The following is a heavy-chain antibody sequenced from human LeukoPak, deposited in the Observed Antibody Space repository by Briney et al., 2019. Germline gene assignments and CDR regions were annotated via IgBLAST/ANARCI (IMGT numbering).Heavy chain of an antibody. Sequence: GGSLRLSCTASGFTFSSYSMNWVRQAPGKGLEWVSSISISSSYISYADSVKGRFTVSRDNAQNSLCLQMNSLRAEDTAVYYCSGDHRALCGSECAINYWGQGTLVTVSS. CDR1: GFTFSSYS. CDR2: ISISSSYI. V-gene: IGHV3-21*01. CDR3: SGDHRALCGSECAINY. D-gene: IGHD7-27*01. J-gene: IGHJ4*02.